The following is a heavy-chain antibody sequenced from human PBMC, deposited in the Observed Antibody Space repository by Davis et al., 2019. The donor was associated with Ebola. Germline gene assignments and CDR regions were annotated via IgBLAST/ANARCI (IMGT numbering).Heavy chain of an antibody. Sequence: MPSETLSLTCALPGGPISSGGYSWSWIRQPPGKGLEWIGYIYHSGSTYYTPSLKSRVTISVDRSKNQFSLKLSSVTAADTAVYYCARGKPFGSSLWFDAWGQGTLVTVSS. CDR3: ARGKPFGSSLWFDA. J-gene: IGHJ5*02. V-gene: IGHV4-30-2*01. CDR2: IYHSGST. D-gene: IGHD6-13*01. CDR1: GGPISSGGYS.